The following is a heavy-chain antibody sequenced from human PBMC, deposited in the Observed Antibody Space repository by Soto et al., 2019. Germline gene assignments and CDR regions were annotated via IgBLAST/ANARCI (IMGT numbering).Heavy chain of an antibody. CDR3: ARYPYYYDSSGSRYFQH. D-gene: IGHD3-22*01. J-gene: IGHJ1*01. Sequence: GASVKVSCKASGYTFTGYYIHWVRQAPGQGLEWMGWINPNSGGTNYAQKFQGWVTMTRDTSISTAYMELSRLRSDDTAVYYCARYPYYYDSSGSRYFQHWGQGTLVTVSS. CDR2: INPNSGGT. V-gene: IGHV1-2*04. CDR1: GYTFTGYY.